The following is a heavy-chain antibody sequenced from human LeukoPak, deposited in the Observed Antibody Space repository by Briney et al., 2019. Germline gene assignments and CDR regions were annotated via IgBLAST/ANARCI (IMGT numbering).Heavy chain of an antibody. CDR3: AREGIPGAGVDY. CDR1: GYIFTAYY. J-gene: IGHJ4*02. Sequence: ASVKVSCKASGYIFTAYYMHWVRQAPGQGLEWMGWLNPTSCGINYAQKFQGRVTMTRDTSISTAYLELNRLTSDDTAVYYCAREGIPGAGVDYWGQGTLVTVSS. V-gene: IGHV1-2*02. D-gene: IGHD6-13*01. CDR2: LNPTSCGI.